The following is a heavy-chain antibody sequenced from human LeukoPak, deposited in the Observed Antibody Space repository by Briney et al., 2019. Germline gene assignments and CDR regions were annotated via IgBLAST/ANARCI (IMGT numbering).Heavy chain of an antibody. CDR3: ARDSRATSGWKTFDY. V-gene: IGHV3-7*01. D-gene: IGHD6-19*01. CDR2: IKQDGSEK. Sequence: GGSLRLSCAASGFTFSSYWMSWVRQAPGKGLEWVANIKQDGSEKYYVDSVKGRFTISRDNAKNSPYLQMNSLRAEDTAVYYCARDSRATSGWKTFDYWGQGTLVTVSS. CDR1: GFTFSSYW. J-gene: IGHJ4*02.